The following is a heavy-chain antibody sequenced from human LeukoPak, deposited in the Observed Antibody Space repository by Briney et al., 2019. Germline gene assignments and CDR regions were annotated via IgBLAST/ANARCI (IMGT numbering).Heavy chain of an antibody. D-gene: IGHD3-22*01. V-gene: IGHV4-59*01. J-gene: IGHJ3*02. CDR2: IYYSGST. CDR1: GGSISSYY. Sequence: PSETLSLTCTVSGGSISSYYWSWIRQPPGKGLEWIGYIYYSGSTNYNPSLKSRVTISVDTSKNQFSLKLSSVTAADTAVYYCARALIVYYYDSSGYYPSDAFDIWGQGTMVTASS. CDR3: ARALIVYYYDSSGYYPSDAFDI.